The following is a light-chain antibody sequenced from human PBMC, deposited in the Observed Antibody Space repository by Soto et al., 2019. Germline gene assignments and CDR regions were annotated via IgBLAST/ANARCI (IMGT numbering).Light chain of an antibody. CDR3: SSYTNINTRACV. V-gene: IGLV2-14*01. CDR2: ASS. Sequence: QSVLTQPASVSGSPGQSITISCTGTSSDVGGYNYVSWYQHHPGKAPRLMIYASSNRPSGVSHRFSGSRSGNTASLTISGLQAEDEADYYCSSYTNINTRACVFGTGTKPTVL. CDR1: SSDVGGYNY. J-gene: IGLJ1*01.